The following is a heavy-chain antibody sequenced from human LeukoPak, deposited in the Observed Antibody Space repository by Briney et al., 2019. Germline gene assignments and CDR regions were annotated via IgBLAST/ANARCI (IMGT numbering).Heavy chain of an antibody. J-gene: IGHJ5*02. Sequence: GGSLRLSCAASGFTFSSYGMLWVRQAPGKGLEWVAVIWYDGSNKYYADSVKGRFTISRDNSKNTLYLQMNSLRAEDTAVYYCARGYYDSSGYNWFDPWGQGTLVTVSS. V-gene: IGHV3-33*01. CDR2: IWYDGSNK. CDR1: GFTFSSYG. CDR3: ARGYYDSSGYNWFDP. D-gene: IGHD3-22*01.